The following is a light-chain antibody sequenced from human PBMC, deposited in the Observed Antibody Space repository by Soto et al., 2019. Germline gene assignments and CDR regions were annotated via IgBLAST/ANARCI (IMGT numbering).Light chain of an antibody. CDR3: LVSYSGAAV. CDR1: TGPVTSGHY. J-gene: IGLJ3*02. Sequence: QAVVTQEPSVTVSPGGTVTLTCGSSTGPVTSGHYPYWFQQKPGQAPRILIYDTTNKHSWTPARFSGSLLGGKAALTLSGAQPEDEAEYYCLVSYSGAAVFGGGTKLTVL. V-gene: IGLV7-46*01. CDR2: DTT.